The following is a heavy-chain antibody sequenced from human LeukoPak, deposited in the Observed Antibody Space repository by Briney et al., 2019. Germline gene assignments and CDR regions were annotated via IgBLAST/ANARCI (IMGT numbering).Heavy chain of an antibody. CDR2: INHSGST. CDR3: ARRRLFVVVPAAISSGMDV. D-gene: IGHD2-2*02. V-gene: IGHV4-34*01. Sequence: SETLSLTCAVYGGSFSGYYWSWIRQPPGKGLEWIGEINHSGSTNYNPSLKSRVTISVGTSKNQFSLKLSSVTAADTAVYYCARRRLFVVVPAAISSGMDVWGQGTTVTVSS. CDR1: GGSFSGYY. J-gene: IGHJ6*02.